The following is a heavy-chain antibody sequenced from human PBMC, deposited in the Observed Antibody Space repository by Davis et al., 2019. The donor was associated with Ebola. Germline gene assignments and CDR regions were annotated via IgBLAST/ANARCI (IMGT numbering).Heavy chain of an antibody. Sequence: GESLKISCTASGFTFGDYAMSWFRQTPGKGLEWVVFIRSKAYGGTTEYAASVKGRFTISRDDSKSIAYLQMNSLKTEDTAVYYCTRDPGGSMDAFDIWGQGTMVTVSS. J-gene: IGHJ3*02. CDR1: GFTFGDYA. CDR3: TRDPGGSMDAFDI. V-gene: IGHV3-49*03. D-gene: IGHD2-2*01. CDR2: IRSKAYGGTT.